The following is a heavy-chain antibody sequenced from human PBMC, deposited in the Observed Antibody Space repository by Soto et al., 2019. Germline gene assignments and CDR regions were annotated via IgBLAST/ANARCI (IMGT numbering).Heavy chain of an antibody. CDR3: ARGLGYGVIAVAGNDY. D-gene: IGHD6-19*01. CDR1: GGTFSSYA. CDR2: IIPIFGNT. V-gene: IGHV1-8*02. Sequence: ASVKVSCKASGGTFSSYAISWVRQAPGQGLEWMGGIIPIFGNTGYAQKFQGRVTMTRNTSISTAYMELSSLRSEDTAVYYCARGLGYGVIAVAGNDYWGQGTLVTVSS. J-gene: IGHJ4*02.